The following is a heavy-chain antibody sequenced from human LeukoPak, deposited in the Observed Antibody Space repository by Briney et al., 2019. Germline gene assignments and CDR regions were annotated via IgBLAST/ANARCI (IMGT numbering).Heavy chain of an antibody. J-gene: IGHJ4*02. D-gene: IGHD3-10*01. CDR1: GFTFSSYA. V-gene: IGHV3-23*01. CDR3: AKGVESNWVRQPLHY. Sequence: QPGGSLRLSCAASGFTFSSYAMSWVRQAPGKGLEWVSEVSGSGGSTYYADSVKGRFTISKDKSQNTVWLQMNSLRAEDTAVYYRAKGVESNWVRQPLHYWGQGTLVTVSS. CDR2: VSGSGGST.